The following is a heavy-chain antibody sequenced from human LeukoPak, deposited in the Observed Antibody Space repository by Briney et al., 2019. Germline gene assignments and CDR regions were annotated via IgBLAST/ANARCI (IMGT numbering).Heavy chain of an antibody. CDR1: GGSISSYY. D-gene: IGHD3-10*01. Sequence: PSETLSLTCTVSGGSISSYYWSWLRQPAGEGLEWIGRIYTSRSTNYNPSLKSRVTMSVDTSKNQFSLKLSSVTAADTAVYYCARVRVVVTMVRGVIGRAAPFDYWGQGTLVTVSS. CDR2: IYTSRST. J-gene: IGHJ4*02. V-gene: IGHV4-4*07. CDR3: ARVRVVVTMVRGVIGRAAPFDY.